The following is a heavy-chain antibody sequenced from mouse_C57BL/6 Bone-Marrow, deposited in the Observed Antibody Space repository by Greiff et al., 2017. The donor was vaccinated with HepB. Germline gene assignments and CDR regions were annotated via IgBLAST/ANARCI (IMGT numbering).Heavy chain of an antibody. D-gene: IGHD2-3*01. Sequence: QVQLQQPGAELVKPGASVKLSYKASGYTFTSYWMQWVKQRPGQGLEWIGEIDPSDSYTNYNQKFKGKATLTVDTSSSTAYMQLSSLTSEDSAVYYCAREDGPRALWFAYWGQGTLVTVSA. CDR2: IDPSDSYT. CDR3: AREDGPRALWFAY. J-gene: IGHJ3*01. V-gene: IGHV1-50*01. CDR1: GYTFTSYW.